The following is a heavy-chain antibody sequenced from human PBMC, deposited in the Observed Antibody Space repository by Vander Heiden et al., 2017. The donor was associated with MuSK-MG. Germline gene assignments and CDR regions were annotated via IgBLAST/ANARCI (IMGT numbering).Heavy chain of an antibody. CDR1: GFTFSIYS. CDR2: ISSSSSYI. V-gene: IGHV3-21*01. Sequence: EVQLVESGGGLVKPGGSLRLSCAASGFTFSIYSMNWVRQAPGKGPEWVSSISSSSSYIYYADSVKGRFTISRDNAKHSLYLQMNRLRAEDTAVYYCAIELVEIVGTPWVEGTLVDVYS. J-gene: IGHJ5*02. CDR3: AIELVEIVGTP. D-gene: IGHD1-26*01.